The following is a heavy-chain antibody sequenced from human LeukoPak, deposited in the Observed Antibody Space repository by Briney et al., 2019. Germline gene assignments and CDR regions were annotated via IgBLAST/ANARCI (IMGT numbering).Heavy chain of an antibody. CDR1: GYTFTGYY. J-gene: IGHJ4*02. Sequence: ASVKVSCKASGYTFTGYYMHWVRQAPGQGLEWMGWTNPDSGGTNYAQNFQGRVTMTRDTSISTAYMELSSLRSDDTAVYYCAFCSGGSCSYWGQGTRVTVSS. V-gene: IGHV1-2*02. CDR2: TNPDSGGT. CDR3: AFCSGGSCSY. D-gene: IGHD2-15*01.